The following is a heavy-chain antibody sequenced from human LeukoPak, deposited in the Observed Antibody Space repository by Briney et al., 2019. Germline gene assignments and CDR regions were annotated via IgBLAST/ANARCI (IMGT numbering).Heavy chain of an antibody. Sequence: ASEKVSCKASGYTFTSYGISWVRQAPGQGLEWMGWISAYNGNTNYAQKLQGRVTMTTDTSTSTAYMELRSLRSDDTAVYYCARVALRYFDWIPQWDYYYYMDVWGKGTTVTVSS. CDR3: ARVALRYFDWIPQWDYYYYMDV. CDR1: GYTFTSYG. D-gene: IGHD3-9*01. CDR2: ISAYNGNT. J-gene: IGHJ6*03. V-gene: IGHV1-18*01.